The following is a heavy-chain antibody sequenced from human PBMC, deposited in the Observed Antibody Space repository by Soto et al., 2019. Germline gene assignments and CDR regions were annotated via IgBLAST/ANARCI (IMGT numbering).Heavy chain of an antibody. J-gene: IGHJ4*02. CDR2: VSTYNGNT. V-gene: IGHV1-18*01. CDR3: ARERGLTASTLFGY. D-gene: IGHD3-10*02. Sequence: QVQLVQSGPEVKMPGASVNVSCKASGYTFTSYGINWVRQAPGQGLEWLGRVSTYNGNTKYAQKFQGRVTMTTDTSTTTVYIHLRSLRSDDTAVYYCARERGLTASTLFGYWGQGTVVTIS. CDR1: GYTFTSYG.